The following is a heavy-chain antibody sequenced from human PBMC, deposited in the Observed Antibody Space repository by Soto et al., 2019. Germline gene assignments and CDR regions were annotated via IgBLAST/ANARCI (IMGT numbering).Heavy chain of an antibody. Sequence: SVKVSCKASGYTFTDYYMHWVRQAPGQGLEWMGWINPNSGVTKYAQKFQGWVTMTRDTSISTAYMELSRLTSDDTAIYYCARDLSGVAAAGTLSYYFDYWGQGTPVTVSS. D-gene: IGHD6-13*01. CDR3: ARDLSGVAAAGTLSYYFDY. CDR1: GYTFTDYY. V-gene: IGHV1-2*04. CDR2: INPNSGVT. J-gene: IGHJ4*02.